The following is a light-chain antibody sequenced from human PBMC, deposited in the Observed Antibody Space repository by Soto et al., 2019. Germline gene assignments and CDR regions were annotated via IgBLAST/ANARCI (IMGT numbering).Light chain of an antibody. Sequence: QSALTQPPSASGSPGQSVTISCTGTSSDVGGYNYVSWYQQHPGKAPKLMIYEVSKRPSGVPDRFSGSKSGNTASLTVSGLQAEDEADYYCSSYAGNDKLLFGGGTQLTVL. CDR2: EVS. V-gene: IGLV2-8*01. CDR3: SSYAGNDKLL. J-gene: IGLJ2*01. CDR1: SSDVGGYNY.